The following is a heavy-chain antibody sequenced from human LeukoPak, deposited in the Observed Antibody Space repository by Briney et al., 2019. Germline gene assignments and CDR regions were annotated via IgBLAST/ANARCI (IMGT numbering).Heavy chain of an antibody. CDR1: GYSFITYW. CDR2: IYPGDSDT. V-gene: IGHV5-51*01. CDR3: ARPRKMATISAFDI. J-gene: IGHJ3*02. Sequence: GESLKISCTGSGYSFITYWIGWVRQMPGKGLEWMGIIYPGDSDTRYSPSFQGQVTISADKSISTAYLQWSSLKASDTAMYYCARPRKMATISAFDIWGQGTMVTVSS. D-gene: IGHD5-24*01.